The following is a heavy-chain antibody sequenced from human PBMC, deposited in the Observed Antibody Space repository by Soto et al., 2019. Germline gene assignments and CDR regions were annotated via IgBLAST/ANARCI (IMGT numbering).Heavy chain of an antibody. CDR1: GGTFSSYA. CDR2: IIPIFGTA. CDR3: ADCSITSCYHAYYVMAV. J-gene: IGHJ6*02. D-gene: IGHD2-2*01. Sequence: ASVKVSCKASGGTFSSYAISWVRQAPGQGLEWMGGIIPIFGTANYAQKFQGRVTITADESTSTAYMELSSLRSEDTAVYYCADCSITSCYHAYYVMAVWGQGTTVTVSS. V-gene: IGHV1-69*13.